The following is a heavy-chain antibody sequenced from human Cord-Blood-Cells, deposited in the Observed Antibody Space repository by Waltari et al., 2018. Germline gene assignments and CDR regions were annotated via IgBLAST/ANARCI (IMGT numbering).Heavy chain of an antibody. D-gene: IGHD6-19*01. CDR3: AHRRVGWATYYFDY. J-gene: IGHJ4*02. V-gene: IGHV2-5*02. Sequence: QITLKESGPTLVKPTQTLTLTCTFSGFSLSTSGVGVGWIRQPPGKALEWLALIYWDDDKRYSPSLKSRLTITKDTSKNQVCLTMTNMDPVDTATYYCAHRRVGWATYYFDYWGQGTLVTVSS. CDR2: IYWDDDK. CDR1: GFSLSTSGVG.